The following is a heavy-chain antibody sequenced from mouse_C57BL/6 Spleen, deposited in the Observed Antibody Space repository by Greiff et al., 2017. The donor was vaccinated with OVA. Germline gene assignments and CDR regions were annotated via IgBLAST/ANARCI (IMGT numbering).Heavy chain of an antibody. CDR1: GFTFSSYG. J-gene: IGHJ2*01. CDR2: ISSGGSYT. Sequence: DVKLVESGGDLVKPGGSLKLSCAASGFTFSSYGMSWVRQTPDKRLEWVATISSGGSYTYYPDSVKGRFTISRDNAKNTLYLQMSSLKSEDTAMYYCARLDTTAPFDYWGQGTTLTVSS. D-gene: IGHD1-2*01. CDR3: ARLDTTAPFDY. V-gene: IGHV5-6*02.